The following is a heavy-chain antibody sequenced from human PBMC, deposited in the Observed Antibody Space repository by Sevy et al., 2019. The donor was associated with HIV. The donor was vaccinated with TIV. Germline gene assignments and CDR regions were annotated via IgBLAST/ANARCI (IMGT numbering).Heavy chain of an antibody. CDR3: ARGAAYYDFWSGYLFDS. CDR1: GFTFSSYG. CDR2: IWYDGSNK. J-gene: IGHJ4*02. D-gene: IGHD3-3*01. V-gene: IGHV3-33*01. Sequence: GGSLRLSCAASGFTFSSYGMHWVRQAPGKGLEWVAVIWYDGSNKYYADSVKGRFTISRDNSKNTLYLQMNSLRAEDTAVYYCARGAAYYDFWSGYLFDSWGQGTLVTVSS.